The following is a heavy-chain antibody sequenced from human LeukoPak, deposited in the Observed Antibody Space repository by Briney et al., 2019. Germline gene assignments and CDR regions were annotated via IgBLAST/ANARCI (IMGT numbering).Heavy chain of an antibody. D-gene: IGHD3-22*01. CDR3: XRDXYXXXXSGD. V-gene: IGHV3-7*01. CDR1: GFTFSSYW. Sequence: CXASGFTFSSYWMSWVRQAPGKGLEWVANIKQDGSEKYYVDSVKGRFTISRENAKNSLYLQMNSLRAEDTAVYYXXRDXYXXXXSGDWGXGXLVTVSS. J-gene: IGHJ4*02. CDR2: IKQDGSEK.